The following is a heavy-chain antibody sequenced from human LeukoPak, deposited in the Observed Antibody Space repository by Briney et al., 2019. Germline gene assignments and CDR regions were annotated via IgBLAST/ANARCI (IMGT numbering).Heavy chain of an antibody. CDR2: IWYDGSKK. V-gene: IGHV3-33*01. CDR1: GFTFGGFG. J-gene: IGHJ4*02. D-gene: IGHD3-10*01. Sequence: PGGSLRLSCAASGFTFGGFGMHWVRQAPGKGLEWVAVIWYDGSKKYYEDSVKGRFTISRDNSKNTLYLQMNSLRVEDTAVSYCVRGSFGVDYWGQGTLVTVSS. CDR3: VRGSFGVDY.